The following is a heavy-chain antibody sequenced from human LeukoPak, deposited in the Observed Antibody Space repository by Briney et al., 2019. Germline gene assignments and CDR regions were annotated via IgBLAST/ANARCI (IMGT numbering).Heavy chain of an antibody. CDR3: ARGVGLVAAPFMSAGLVGNWFDP. D-gene: IGHD3/OR15-3a*01. J-gene: IGHJ5*02. CDR1: GGSISSYY. Sequence: SSETLSLTCTVSGGSISSYYWSWIRQPPGKGLEWIGYIYYSGSTNYNPSLKSRVTISVDTSKNQFSLKLSSVTAADTAVYYCARGVGLVAAPFMSAGLVGNWFDPWGQGTLVTVSS. CDR2: IYYSGST. V-gene: IGHV4-59*12.